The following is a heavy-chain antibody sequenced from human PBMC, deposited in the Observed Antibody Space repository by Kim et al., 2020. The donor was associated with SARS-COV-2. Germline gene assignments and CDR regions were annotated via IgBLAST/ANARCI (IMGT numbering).Heavy chain of an antibody. Sequence: DAVKGRFTRSRDNARDSLYLQMNSLRVEDTAIYFCTRDLSSGLPGGFDYWGQGTLVTASS. CDR3: TRDLSSGLPGGFDY. D-gene: IGHD3-22*01. V-gene: IGHV3-21*01. J-gene: IGHJ4*02.